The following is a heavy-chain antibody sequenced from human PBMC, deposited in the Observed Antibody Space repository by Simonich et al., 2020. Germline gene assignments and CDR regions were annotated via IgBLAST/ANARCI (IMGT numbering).Heavy chain of an antibody. Sequence: QVQLVQSGAEVKKPGASVKVSCKASGSTFTSYGISWVRQAPGQRVERLGWISAYNVNTNYAQKLQGRVTMTTDTATRTAYMELRSLRSDDTAVYYCARSTTGTTAFDIWGQGTMVTVSS. V-gene: IGHV1-18*01. D-gene: IGHD1-1*01. CDR3: ARSTTGTTAFDI. CDR2: ISAYNVNT. CDR1: GSTFTSYG. J-gene: IGHJ3*02.